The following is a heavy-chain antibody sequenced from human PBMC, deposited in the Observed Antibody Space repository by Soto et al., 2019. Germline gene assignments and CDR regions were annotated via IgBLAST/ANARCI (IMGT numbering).Heavy chain of an antibody. V-gene: IGHV3-48*03. CDR1: GSTFSSSE. J-gene: IGHJ6*02. D-gene: IGHD3-3*01. CDR2: ISKSGSVI. Sequence: ELQLVESGGGLAQPGGSLRLSCAASGSTFSSSEMHWVRQAPGKGLEWVSYISKSGSVIYYADSVKGRFTISRDNAKNLLYLQMNSLRAEDTAVYFCASVNLRFSYGIDVWGQGTTVTVSS. CDR3: ASVNLRFSYGIDV.